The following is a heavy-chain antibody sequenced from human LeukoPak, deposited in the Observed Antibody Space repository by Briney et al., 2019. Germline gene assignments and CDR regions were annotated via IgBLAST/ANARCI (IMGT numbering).Heavy chain of an antibody. CDR1: GFSFSTYW. J-gene: IGHJ4*02. CDR2: IQSDGGNT. V-gene: IGHV3-74*03. CDR3: ARSPYTTSSFDS. Sequence: GGSLRLSCAASGFSFSTYWMHWVRQAPGKGLVWVSRIQSDGGNTAYPDSVEGRFTVSRDNAKNTLFLQMNSLRAEDTAVYYCARSPYTTSSFDSWGQGTLVTVSS. D-gene: IGHD6-6*01.